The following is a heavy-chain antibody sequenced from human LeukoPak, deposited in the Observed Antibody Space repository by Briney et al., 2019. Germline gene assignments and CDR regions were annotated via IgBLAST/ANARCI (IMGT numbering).Heavy chain of an antibody. CDR1: GYSFTSYW. J-gene: IGHJ4*02. Sequence: GESLKISCKGSGYSFTSYWIGWVRQMPGKGLEWMGIIYPGDSDTRYSPSFQGQVTISADKSISTAYLQWSSLQASDTAMYYCARRGGDDRSGYYRRNFDYWGQGTLVTVSS. D-gene: IGHD3-22*01. CDR2: IYPGDSDT. CDR3: ARRGGDDRSGYYRRNFDY. V-gene: IGHV5-51*01.